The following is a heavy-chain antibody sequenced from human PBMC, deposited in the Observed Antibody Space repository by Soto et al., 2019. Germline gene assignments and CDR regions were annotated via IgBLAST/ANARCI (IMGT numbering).Heavy chain of an antibody. V-gene: IGHV4-59*01. CDR3: ARHSGYDSADY. J-gene: IGHJ4*02. D-gene: IGHD5-12*01. CDR2: IYYSGST. CDR1: GGSISSYY. Sequence: SETLSLTCTVSGGSISSYYWSWIRQPPGKGLEWIGYIYYSGSTNYNPSLKSRVTIPVDTSKNQFPLKLGSVTAADTAVYYCARHSGYDSADYWGQGTLVTVSS.